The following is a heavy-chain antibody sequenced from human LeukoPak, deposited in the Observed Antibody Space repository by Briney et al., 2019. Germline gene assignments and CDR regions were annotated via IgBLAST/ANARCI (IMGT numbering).Heavy chain of an antibody. V-gene: IGHV1-46*01. J-gene: IGHJ5*02. CDR2: INPSGGST. CDR3: AGHLGYCSGGSCGLWFDP. D-gene: IGHD2-15*01. CDR1: GYTFTNYY. Sequence: ASVKVSCKASGYTFTNYYMHWVRQAPGQGLEWMGIINPSGGSTSYAQKFQGRVTMTRDTSTSTVYMELSSLRSEDTAVYYCAGHLGYCSGGSCGLWFDPWGQGTLVTVSS.